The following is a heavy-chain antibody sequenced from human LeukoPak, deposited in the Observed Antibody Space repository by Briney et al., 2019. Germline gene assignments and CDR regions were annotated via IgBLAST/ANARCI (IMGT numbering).Heavy chain of an antibody. J-gene: IGHJ4*02. V-gene: IGHV4-38-2*02. CDR3: ARGMGRFCTSSSCYLSFVY. D-gene: IGHD2-2*01. CDR1: GSSISNGFF. CDR2: IQNGGDS. Sequence: SETLSLTCNVSGSSISNGFFWAWIRQSPGKGLEWIGSIQNGGDSYYNPSLKSPTTMSVDTSKNPFSLKLTSVTAADTAVFYCARGMGRFCTSSSCYLSFVYWGQGTLVTVSS.